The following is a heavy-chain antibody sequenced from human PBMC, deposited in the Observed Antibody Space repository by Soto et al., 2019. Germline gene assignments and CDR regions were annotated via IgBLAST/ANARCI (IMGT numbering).Heavy chain of an antibody. J-gene: IGHJ4*02. CDR3: AKPHYYGSGSPPYFDY. V-gene: IGHV3-23*01. CDR1: GFTFSIYA. CDR2: ISGRGGST. D-gene: IGHD3-10*01. Sequence: PGGSLRLSCAASGFTFSIYAMSWVRHAPGKGLEWVSAISGRGGSTYYADSVKGRFTISRDNSKNTLYLQMNSLRAEDTAVYYCAKPHYYGSGSPPYFDYWGQGTLVTVSS.